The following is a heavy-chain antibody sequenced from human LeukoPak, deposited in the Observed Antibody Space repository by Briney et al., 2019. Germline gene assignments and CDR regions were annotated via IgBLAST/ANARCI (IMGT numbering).Heavy chain of an antibody. Sequence: SETLSLTCTVSGGSISSYYWSWIRQPPGKGLEWIGYIYYSGSTNYNPSLKSRVTISADTSKNQFSLKLSSVTAADTAVYYCARDDGGGGDAFDIWGQGTMVTVSS. CDR1: GGSISSYY. V-gene: IGHV4-59*01. CDR2: IYYSGST. J-gene: IGHJ3*02. CDR3: ARDDGGGGDAFDI. D-gene: IGHD2-15*01.